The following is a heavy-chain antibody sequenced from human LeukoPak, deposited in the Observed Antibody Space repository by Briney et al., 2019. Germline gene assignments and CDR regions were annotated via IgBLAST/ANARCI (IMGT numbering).Heavy chain of an antibody. CDR2: TYYSGST. Sequence: PSETLSLTCAVSGGSISSANYYWGWIRQPPGKGLEWIGSTYYSGSTYYNSSLKSRVTISVDTSKNQFSLKLSSVTAADTAVYYCASLYYFDRSRGWNYWGQGTLVTVSS. CDR3: ASLYYFDRSRGWNY. CDR1: GGSISSANYY. J-gene: IGHJ4*02. V-gene: IGHV4-39*01. D-gene: IGHD3-22*01.